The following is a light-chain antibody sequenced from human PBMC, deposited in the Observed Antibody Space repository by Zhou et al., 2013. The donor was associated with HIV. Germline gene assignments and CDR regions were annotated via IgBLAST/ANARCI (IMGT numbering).Light chain of an antibody. V-gene: IGKV3-20*01. CDR2: SAS. CDR1: QSVNSNY. Sequence: EIVLTQSPGTLSLSPGERATLSCRASQSVNSNYLGWYQQKPGQAPRLLIYSASSRATGIPDRFSGSGSGTHFALTIDSLQSEDFGIYYCQHYNNWPSVLTFGGGTTVEIK. CDR3: QHYNNWPSVLT. J-gene: IGKJ4*01.